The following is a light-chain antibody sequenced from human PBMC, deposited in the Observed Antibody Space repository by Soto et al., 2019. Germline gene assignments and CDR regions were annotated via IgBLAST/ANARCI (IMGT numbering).Light chain of an antibody. CDR2: GND. V-gene: IGLV1-40*01. Sequence: QSALTQPPSVSGAPGQRVTISCTGSSSNIGAGYDVHWYRQLPGTAPKLLIYGNDNRPSGVPDRFSGSKSGTSASLAITGLQAEDEADYYCQSYDSSLSAYYVFGTGTKSPS. CDR1: SSNIGAGYD. CDR3: QSYDSSLSAYYV. J-gene: IGLJ1*01.